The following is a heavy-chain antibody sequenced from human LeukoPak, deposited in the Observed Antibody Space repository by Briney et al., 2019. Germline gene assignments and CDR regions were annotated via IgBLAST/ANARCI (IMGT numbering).Heavy chain of an antibody. Sequence: TSETLSLTCAVYGGSFSGYYWSWIRQPPGKGLEWIGEINHSGSTNYNPSLKSRVTISVDTSKNQFSLKLSSVTAADTAVYYCARQTGSGLFTLPGGQGTLVTVSS. V-gene: IGHV4-34*01. CDR2: INHSGST. J-gene: IGHJ4*02. D-gene: IGHD3/OR15-3a*01. CDR3: ARQTGSGLFTLP. CDR1: GGSFSGYY.